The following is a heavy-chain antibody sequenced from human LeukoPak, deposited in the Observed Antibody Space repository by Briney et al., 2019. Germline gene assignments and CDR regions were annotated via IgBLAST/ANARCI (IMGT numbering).Heavy chain of an antibody. CDR2: ITSSSGSI. V-gene: IGHV3-48*01. CDR1: GFTFSSYS. Sequence: GSLRLSCAASGFTFSSYSMNWVRQAPGEGLEWLSSITSSSGSIFYADSVKGRFTISRDNAKNSLYLEMNSLRAEDTAVYYCAKDQTVTTVLDYYYYMDVWGKGTMVTVSS. J-gene: IGHJ6*03. CDR3: AKDQTVTTVLDYYYYMDV. D-gene: IGHD4-11*01.